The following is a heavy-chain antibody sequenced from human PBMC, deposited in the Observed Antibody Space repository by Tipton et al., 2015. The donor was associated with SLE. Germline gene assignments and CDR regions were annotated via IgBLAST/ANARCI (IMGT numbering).Heavy chain of an antibody. V-gene: IGHV4-61*02. CDR2: INTSGNS. D-gene: IGHD1-1*01. Sequence: GLVKPSQTLSLTCTVSGGSISSGSYYWSWIRQPAGKGLEWIGRINTSGNSNYNPSLKSRVTMSVDTSKNQLSLNLSSVTAADTAVYYCARDATGDTAFVYYFDYWGQGTLVAVSS. CDR3: ARDATGDTAFVYYFDY. CDR1: GGSISSGSYY. J-gene: IGHJ4*02.